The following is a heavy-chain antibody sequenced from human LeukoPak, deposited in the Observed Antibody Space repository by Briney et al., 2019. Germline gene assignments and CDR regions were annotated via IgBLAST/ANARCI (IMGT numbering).Heavy chain of an antibody. J-gene: IGHJ4*02. CDR3: ARSDMATIAFDY. CDR2: IYYSGST. Sequence: SETLSLTCTVSGGSVRSGSYYWHWIRQPPGKGLEWIGYIYYSGSTNYSPSLKSRVTISVDTSKNQFSLKLSSVTAADTAVYYCARSDMATIAFDYWGQGTLVTVSS. CDR1: GGSVRSGSYY. V-gene: IGHV4-61*01. D-gene: IGHD5-24*01.